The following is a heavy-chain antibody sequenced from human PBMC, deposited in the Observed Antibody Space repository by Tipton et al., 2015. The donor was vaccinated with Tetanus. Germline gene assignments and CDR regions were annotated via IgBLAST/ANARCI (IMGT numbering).Heavy chain of an antibody. CDR2: INHSGST. CDR1: GGSFSGYY. Sequence: GLVKPSETLSLTCAVYGGSFSGYYWSWIRQPPGKGLEWIGEINHSGSTNYNPSLKSRVTISVDTSKNQFSLKLSSVTAADTAVYYCARDRDGGWSFDSWGHGTLVTVSS. D-gene: IGHD6-19*01. V-gene: IGHV4-34*01. J-gene: IGHJ4*01. CDR3: ARDRDGGWSFDS.